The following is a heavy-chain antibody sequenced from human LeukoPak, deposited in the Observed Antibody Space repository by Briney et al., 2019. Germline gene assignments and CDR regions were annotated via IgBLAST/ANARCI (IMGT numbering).Heavy chain of an antibody. CDR1: GFTFSSYA. CDR3: TKEGIIVAPDY. CDR2: ISGRVGTT. Sequence: GGSLRLSCAASGFTFSSYAMSWVRQAPGKGLEWVSAISGRVGTTYYADSVKGRFTISRDNSKNTVFLQMHSLRVEDTAVYYCTKEGIIVAPDYWGQGTLVTVSS. J-gene: IGHJ4*02. D-gene: IGHD5-12*01. V-gene: IGHV3-23*01.